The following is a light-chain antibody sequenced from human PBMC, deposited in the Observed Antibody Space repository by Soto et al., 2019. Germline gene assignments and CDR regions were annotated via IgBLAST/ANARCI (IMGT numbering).Light chain of an antibody. CDR2: DVS. CDR3: CSYAGSSSYV. V-gene: IGLV2-11*01. J-gene: IGLJ1*01. CDR1: SSDVGGYNY. Sequence: QSVLTQPRSVSGSPGQSVTISCTGTSSDVGGYNYVSWYQQYPGKAPKLMIYDVSKRPSGVPDRFSGSKSGNTASLTISGLQAEDEADYYCCSYAGSSSYVFGAGTKLTV.